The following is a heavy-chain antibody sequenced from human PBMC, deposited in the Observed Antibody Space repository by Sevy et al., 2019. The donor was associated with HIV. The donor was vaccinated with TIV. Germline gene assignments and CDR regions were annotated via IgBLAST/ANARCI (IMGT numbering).Heavy chain of an antibody. CDR2: IRSKSNSHAT. V-gene: IGHV3-73*01. D-gene: IGHD3-10*01. Sequence: GSLRLSCAASGFTFSGSAIHWVRQASGKGLEWVGRIRSKSNSHATAYAASVKGRFPISRDDSENTAYLQMNSLKTEDTAVYYCTRHRLSMVRGIIMAHYFDYWGPGTLVTVSS. J-gene: IGHJ4*02. CDR3: TRHRLSMVRGIIMAHYFDY. CDR1: GFTFSGSA.